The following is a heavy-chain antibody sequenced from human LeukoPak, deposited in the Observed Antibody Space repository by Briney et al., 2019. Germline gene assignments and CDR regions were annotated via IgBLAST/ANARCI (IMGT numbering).Heavy chain of an antibody. CDR1: GFTFSAYA. CDR2: ISGSGGST. Sequence: GGSLRLSCEASGFTFSAYAMTWVRQAPGKGLEWVSAISGSGGSTYYADSVKGRFTISRDNSKNTLYLRMNSLRAEDTAVYYCAKDTRRGLYYDSSGSLDYWGQGTLVTVSS. D-gene: IGHD3-22*01. V-gene: IGHV3-23*01. CDR3: AKDTRRGLYYDSSGSLDY. J-gene: IGHJ4*02.